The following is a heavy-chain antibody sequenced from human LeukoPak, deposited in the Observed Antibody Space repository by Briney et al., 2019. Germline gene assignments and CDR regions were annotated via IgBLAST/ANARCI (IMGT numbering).Heavy chain of an antibody. V-gene: IGHV4-61*02. CDR1: GGSISSGSYY. CDR2: IYTSGST. D-gene: IGHD3-3*01. Sequence: SQTLSLTCTVSGGSISSGSYYWSWIRQPAGKGLEWIGRIYTSGSTNYNPSLKSRVTISVDTSKNQFSLKLSSATAADTAVYYCARGGRRNYDFRSGYSIYYMDVWGKGTTVTVSS. CDR3: ARGGRRNYDFRSGYSIYYMDV. J-gene: IGHJ6*03.